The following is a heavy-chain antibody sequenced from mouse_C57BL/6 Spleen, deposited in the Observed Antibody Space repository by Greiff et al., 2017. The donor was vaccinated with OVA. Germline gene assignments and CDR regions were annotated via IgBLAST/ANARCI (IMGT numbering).Heavy chain of an antibody. CDR3: ERWTLYGSPGMDY. J-gene: IGHJ4*01. Sequence: VQLQQSGPGLVKPGASVKLSCKASGYSFTGYYMNWVQQSPEKSLEWIGEINPSTGATTYTQTFKARATLTVDNSSSTAYMQLKRLTSEDSAVYYRERWTLYGSPGMDYWGQGTSVTVSS. V-gene: IGHV1-42*01. D-gene: IGHD1-1*01. CDR1: GYSFTGYY. CDR2: INPSTGAT.